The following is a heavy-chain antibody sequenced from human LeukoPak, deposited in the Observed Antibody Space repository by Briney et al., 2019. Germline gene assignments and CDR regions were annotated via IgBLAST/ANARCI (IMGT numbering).Heavy chain of an antibody. CDR1: GFSFGGYA. CDR2: ILGIVRRI. Sequence: PGGSLRLSCAPSGFSFGGYAMNWVRQAPGRGLGWVSSILGIVRRIYYADSVKGRFTSSRDNSRNTLYLQMNSLRDEHTARDYCAIRCCGSTSCTSPFYFFAYWGQGTLVTVSS. D-gene: IGHD2-2*01. V-gene: IGHV3-23*01. CDR3: AIRCCGSTSCTSPFYFFAY. J-gene: IGHJ4*02.